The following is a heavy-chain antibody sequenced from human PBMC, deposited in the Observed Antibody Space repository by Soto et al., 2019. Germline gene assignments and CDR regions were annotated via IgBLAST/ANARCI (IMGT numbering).Heavy chain of an antibody. D-gene: IGHD6-19*01. Sequence: ASVKVSCKASGYTFTSYGISWVRQAPGQGLEWMGWINPNSCGTNYAQKFQGRVTMTRDTSISTAYMELSRLRSDDTAVYYCAIIAVAGTGFDYWGQGTLVTVSS. CDR1: GYTFTSYG. V-gene: IGHV1-2*02. CDR2: INPNSCGT. J-gene: IGHJ4*02. CDR3: AIIAVAGTGFDY.